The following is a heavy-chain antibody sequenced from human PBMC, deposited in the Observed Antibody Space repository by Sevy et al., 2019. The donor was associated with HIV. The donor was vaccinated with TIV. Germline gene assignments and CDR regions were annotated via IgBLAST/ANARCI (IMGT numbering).Heavy chain of an antibody. D-gene: IGHD3-16*01. CDR1: GYTFTSYD. V-gene: IGHV1-8*03. Sequence: ASVKVSCKASGYTFTSYDINLVRQATGQGLEWMGWMNPNSGNTGYAQKFQGRVTITRNTSISTAYMELSSLRSEDTAVYYCASSMITFGGATLGAFDIWGQGTMVTVSS. J-gene: IGHJ3*02. CDR2: MNPNSGNT. CDR3: ASSMITFGGATLGAFDI.